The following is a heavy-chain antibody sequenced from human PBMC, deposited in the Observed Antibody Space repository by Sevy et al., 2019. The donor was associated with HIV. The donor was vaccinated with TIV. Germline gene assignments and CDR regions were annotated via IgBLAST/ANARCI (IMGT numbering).Heavy chain of an antibody. Sequence: GGCLRLSCAASGFTFSDYYMSWIRQAPGKGLEWVSYISSSGSTIYYSDSVKGRFTISRDNAKNSLYLQMNSLRAEDTAVYYCARDSGKQLLLPDNWFDPWGQGTLVTVSS. V-gene: IGHV3-11*01. J-gene: IGHJ5*02. CDR1: GFTFSDYY. CDR3: ARDSGKQLLLPDNWFDP. D-gene: IGHD6-6*01. CDR2: ISSSGSTI.